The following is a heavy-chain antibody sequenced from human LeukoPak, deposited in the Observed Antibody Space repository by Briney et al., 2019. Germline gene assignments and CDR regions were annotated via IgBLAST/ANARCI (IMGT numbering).Heavy chain of an antibody. J-gene: IGHJ4*02. Sequence: SETLSLTCTVSGGSISSYYWSWIRQPPGKGLEWIGYIYYSGSTNYNPSLKSRVTISVDTSKNQFSLKLSSVTAADTAVYYCAGSYYDFPGWFDYWGQGTLVTVSS. CDR1: GGSISSYY. V-gene: IGHV4-59*01. CDR2: IYYSGST. CDR3: AGSYYDFPGWFDY. D-gene: IGHD3-3*01.